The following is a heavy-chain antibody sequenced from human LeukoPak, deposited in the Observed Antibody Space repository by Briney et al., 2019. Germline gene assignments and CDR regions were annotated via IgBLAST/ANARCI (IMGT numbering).Heavy chain of an antibody. D-gene: IGHD6-19*01. J-gene: IGHJ5*02. CDR2: ISYDRSSK. Sequence: PGGSLRLSCAASGFTFSRYAMHWVRQAPGKGLEWVAVISYDRSSKYYADSVKGRFTISGDNSKNTLYLQMNSLRTEDTAVYHCAGAMGKLYSSAWSWGQGTLVTVSS. V-gene: IGHV3-30*04. CDR3: AGAMGKLYSSAWS. CDR1: GFTFSRYA.